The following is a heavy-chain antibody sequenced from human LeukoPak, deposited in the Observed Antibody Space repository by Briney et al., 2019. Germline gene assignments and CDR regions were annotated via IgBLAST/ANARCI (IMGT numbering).Heavy chain of an antibody. CDR2: ISWNSGSI. V-gene: IGHV3-9*01. D-gene: IGHD4-17*01. J-gene: IGHJ4*02. Sequence: GGSLRLSCAASGFTFDDYAMHWVRQAPGKGLEWVSGISWNSGSIGYADSVKGRFTISRDNAKNSLYLQMNSPRAEDTALYYCAKAFGYGDYPNYFDYWGQGTLVTVSS. CDR1: GFTFDDYA. CDR3: AKAFGYGDYPNYFDY.